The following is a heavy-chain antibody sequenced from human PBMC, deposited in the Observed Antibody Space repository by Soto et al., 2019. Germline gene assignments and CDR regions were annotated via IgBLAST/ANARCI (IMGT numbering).Heavy chain of an antibody. Sequence: GESLKISCAASGFTFSSYGMHWVRQAPGKGLEWVAVISYDGSNKYYADSVKGRFTISRDNSKNTLYLQMNSLRAEDTAVYYCAKDLIPGTYPLDYWGQGTLVTVSS. CDR1: GFTFSSYG. D-gene: IGHD1-1*01. CDR2: ISYDGSNK. CDR3: AKDLIPGTYPLDY. V-gene: IGHV3-30*18. J-gene: IGHJ4*02.